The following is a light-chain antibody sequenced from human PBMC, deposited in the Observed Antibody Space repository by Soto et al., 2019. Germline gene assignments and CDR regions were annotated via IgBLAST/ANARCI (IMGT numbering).Light chain of an antibody. J-gene: IGKJ1*01. V-gene: IGKV1-5*01. CDR3: QQYNSYSRT. CDR2: DAS. Sequence: DIQMTQSPSTLSASVGDRVTITCRASQSISSWLAWYQQKPGKAPNLLIYDASSWESGVPSRFSGSGSGTEFTLTISSLQPDDFAAYYCQQYNSYSRTFGQGTKVDIK. CDR1: QSISSW.